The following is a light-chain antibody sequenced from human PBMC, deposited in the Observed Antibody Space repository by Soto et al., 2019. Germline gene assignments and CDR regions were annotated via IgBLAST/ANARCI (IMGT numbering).Light chain of an antibody. CDR3: MQATQSYT. CDR1: QSLVHIDGNTY. Sequence: DIVLTQTRLSSPVTLGQPASISCRSSQSLVHIDGNTYFNWLQQRPGQPPRLLIYKISNRFPGVPDRFSGSGAGTDFTLKLSRVAAEDVGVYYCMQATQSYTFGQGTRLEIK. V-gene: IGKV2-24*01. J-gene: IGKJ2*01. CDR2: KIS.